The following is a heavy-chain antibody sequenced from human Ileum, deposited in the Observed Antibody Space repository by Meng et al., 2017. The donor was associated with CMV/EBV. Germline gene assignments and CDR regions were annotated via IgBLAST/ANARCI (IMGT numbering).Heavy chain of an antibody. D-gene: IGHD3-3*01. Sequence: GESLKISCAASGFTVSSNYMSWVRQAPGKGLEWVSVIYSGGSTYYADSVKGRFTISRDNSKNTLYLQMNSLRAEDTAVYYCARGRSGYYIFDYWGQGTLVTVSS. CDR2: IYSGGST. CDR3: ARGRSGYYIFDY. J-gene: IGHJ4*02. CDR1: GFTVSSNY. V-gene: IGHV3-53*01.